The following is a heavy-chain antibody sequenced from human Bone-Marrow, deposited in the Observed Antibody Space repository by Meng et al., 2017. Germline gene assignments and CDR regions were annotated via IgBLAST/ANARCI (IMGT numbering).Heavy chain of an antibody. J-gene: IGHJ3*01. D-gene: IGHD3-10*01. CDR3: ARERLYGSGSYNH. Sequence: GESLKISCAASGFTFNSYGMSWVRQSPGKWLEWVSFISDTAAEKYYAESVKGRFTISRDNAKNTLYLQMNSLRAEDTAVYYCARERLYGSGSYNHWGQGTMVTVSS. CDR1: GFTFNSYG. CDR2: ISDTAAEK. V-gene: IGHV3-21*01.